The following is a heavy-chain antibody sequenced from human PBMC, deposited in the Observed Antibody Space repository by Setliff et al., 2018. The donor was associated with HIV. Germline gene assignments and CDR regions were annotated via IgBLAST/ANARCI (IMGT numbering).Heavy chain of an antibody. Sequence: PSETLSLTCTVSGGSISSSSYYWGWIRQPPGKGLEWIGSISYSGTTNYNPSLKSRVTISVDTSKNQFSLKLTSVTAADTALYYCARLRGYFYGHGRYFDYWGQGTLVTVSS. V-gene: IGHV4-39*07. J-gene: IGHJ4*02. CDR1: GGSISSSSYY. CDR3: ARLRGYFYGHGRYFDY. CDR2: ISYSGTT. D-gene: IGHD5-18*01.